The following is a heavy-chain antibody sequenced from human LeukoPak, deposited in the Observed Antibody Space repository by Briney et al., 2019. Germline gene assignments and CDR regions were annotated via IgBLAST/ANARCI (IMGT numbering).Heavy chain of an antibody. Sequence: SETLSLTCTVSGGSISSSTYYWGWIRQPPGKGPEWIGTIYYSGSTYYNPSLKSRVTISVDTSKNQFSLKLSSVTAADTAVYYCARQRVGYYFDYWGQGTLVTVSS. D-gene: IGHD3-16*01. CDR2: IYYSGST. CDR3: ARQRVGYYFDY. V-gene: IGHV4-39*01. CDR1: GGSISSSTYY. J-gene: IGHJ4*02.